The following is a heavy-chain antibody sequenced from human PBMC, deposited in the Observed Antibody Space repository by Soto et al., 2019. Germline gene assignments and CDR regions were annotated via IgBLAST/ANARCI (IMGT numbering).Heavy chain of an antibody. CDR3: ARGPTLTTDY. J-gene: IGHJ4*02. CDR2: VLNSGRT. V-gene: IGHV4-30-4*01. Sequence: QVQLQESGPGLVTPSQTLSLTYIVSGDSISSRSYDWTWVRQPPGKGLEWIGRVLNSGRTNYNPSLESRLTMSIDTSKNHFSLNLRSVTVADTAMYYCARGPTLTTDYWGQGTLVTVSS. CDR1: GDSISSRSYD. D-gene: IGHD4-17*01.